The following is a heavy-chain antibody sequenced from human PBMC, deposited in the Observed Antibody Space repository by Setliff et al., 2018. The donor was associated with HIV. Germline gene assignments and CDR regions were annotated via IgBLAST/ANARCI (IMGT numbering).Heavy chain of an antibody. J-gene: IGHJ6*03. CDR2: ISADNGNT. CDR3: ARVPGARPYYYYYMDV. D-gene: IGHD3-10*01. Sequence: ASVKVSCKASGYIFSNYGITWVRQAPGQGLEWMGWISADNGNTNYAQKLQGRVTMTTDTSTSTADMELRSLRSDDTAVYYCARVPGARPYYYYYMDVWGKGTTVTVSS. CDR1: GYIFSNYG. V-gene: IGHV1-18*01.